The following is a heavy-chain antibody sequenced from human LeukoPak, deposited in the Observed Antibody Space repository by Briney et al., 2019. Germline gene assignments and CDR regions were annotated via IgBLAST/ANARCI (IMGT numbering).Heavy chain of an antibody. CDR3: VRGATIINY. J-gene: IGHJ4*02. CDR2: IYSSGNT. V-gene: IGHV4-4*09. CDR1: GGSIHAYF. D-gene: IGHD5-12*01. Sequence: SETLSLTCTVSGGSIHAYFRSWIRQPPGKGLEWIGHIYSSGNTKYTPSLESRDTISADTSKNQFSLKLTSVTAADTAVYYCVRGATIINYWGRGTLVTVSS.